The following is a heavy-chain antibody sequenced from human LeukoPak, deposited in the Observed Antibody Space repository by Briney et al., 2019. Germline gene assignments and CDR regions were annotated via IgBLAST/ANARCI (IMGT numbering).Heavy chain of an antibody. CDR2: ITWNSYST. Sequence: PGGSLRLSCAASGFTFDDYTMHWVRQRPGKGLEWVSLITWNSYSTYYADSVKGRFTISRDNNVNSLFLQMDNLTTEDTALYYCTRAISGSSSFPQDVWGKGTTVIVSS. CDR3: TRAISGSSSFPQDV. D-gene: IGHD3-22*01. J-gene: IGHJ6*04. CDR1: GFTFDDYT. V-gene: IGHV3-43*01.